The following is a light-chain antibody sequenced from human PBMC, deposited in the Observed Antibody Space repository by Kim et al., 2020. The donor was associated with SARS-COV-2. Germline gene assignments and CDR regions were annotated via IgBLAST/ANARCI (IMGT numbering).Light chain of an antibody. CDR1: SSDVGGYNY. Sequence: QSALTQPASMSGSSGQSITISCTGSSSDVGGYNYVSWYQQQPGKAPKLLLFDVSNRPSGVSTRFSGSKSGNTASLTISGLQAEDEDFYHCSSYTTSSAYVIFGGGTQLTVL. J-gene: IGLJ2*01. CDR2: DVS. V-gene: IGLV2-14*03. CDR3: SSYTTSSAYVI.